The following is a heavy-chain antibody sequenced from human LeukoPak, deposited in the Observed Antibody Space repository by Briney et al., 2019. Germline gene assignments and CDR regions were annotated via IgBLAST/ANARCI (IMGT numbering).Heavy chain of an antibody. Sequence: GGSLRLSCAASGFTFSSYGMHWVRQTPGKGLQWVSVIYGAETANYADSVKGRFTISRDNAENTLYLQMNNLRVEDTAVYYCGTMSNYDSGGYYDSWGLGTLVTVSS. J-gene: IGHJ5*01. CDR3: GTMSNYDSGGYYDS. V-gene: IGHV3-NL1*01. D-gene: IGHD3-22*01. CDR2: IYGAETA. CDR1: GFTFSSYG.